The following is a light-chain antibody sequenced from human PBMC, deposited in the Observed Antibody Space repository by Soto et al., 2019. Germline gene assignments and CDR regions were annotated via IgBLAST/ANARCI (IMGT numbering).Light chain of an antibody. CDR2: EVS. CDR1: SSDVGGYNY. Sequence: SALTQPASVSGSPGQSITISCTGTSSDVGGYNYVSWYQQHPGKAPKLMIYEVSNRPSGVSDRFSGSRSGNTASLTISGLQAEDESDYYCISYTRSSTWVFGGGTKLTVL. J-gene: IGLJ3*02. CDR3: ISYTRSSTWV. V-gene: IGLV2-14*01.